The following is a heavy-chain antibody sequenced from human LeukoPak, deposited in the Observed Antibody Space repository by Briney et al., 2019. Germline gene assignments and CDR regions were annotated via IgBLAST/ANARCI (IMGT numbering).Heavy chain of an antibody. CDR3: AKMAGIAAAEADY. J-gene: IGHJ4*02. D-gene: IGHD6-13*01. CDR2: IWYDGSNK. CDR1: GFTFSSYC. V-gene: IGHV3-33*06. Sequence: GRALRLSRAASGFTFSSYCMHWVRQAPGQGLEWGAVIWYDGSNKYYADSEKGRFTISRDNSKNTLYLQMNSLRAEDTAVYYCAKMAGIAAAEADYWGQGTLVTVSS.